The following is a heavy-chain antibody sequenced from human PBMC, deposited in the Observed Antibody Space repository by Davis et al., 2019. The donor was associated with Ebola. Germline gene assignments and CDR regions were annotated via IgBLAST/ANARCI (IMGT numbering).Heavy chain of an antibody. CDR1: GFPFSDYY. CDR2: ISDTSRTI. Sequence: PGGSLRLSCAASGFPFSDYYMNWIRQAPGKGLELVSYISDTSRTIYYADSVKGRFTISRDNAKKSLFLQMNSLGAEDTAVYYCVMGQKGYCTTTSCYGNYLDPWGQGTLVTVSS. CDR3: VMGQKGYCTTTSCYGNYLDP. D-gene: IGHD2-2*01. J-gene: IGHJ5*02. V-gene: IGHV3-11*01.